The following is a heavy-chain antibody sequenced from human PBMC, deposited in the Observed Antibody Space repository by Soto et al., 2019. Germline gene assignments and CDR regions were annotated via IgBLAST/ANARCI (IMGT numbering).Heavy chain of an antibody. J-gene: IGHJ4*02. CDR2: ISSSSSYI. CDR1: GFTFSSYS. V-gene: IGHV3-21*01. Sequence: GGSLRLSCAASGFTFSSYSMNWVRQAPGKGLEWVSSISSSSSYIYYADSVKGRFTISRDNAKNSLYLQMNSLRAEDTAVYYCARPHTEYDFWSGFERGPFDYWGQGTLVTVSS. D-gene: IGHD3-3*01. CDR3: ARPHTEYDFWSGFERGPFDY.